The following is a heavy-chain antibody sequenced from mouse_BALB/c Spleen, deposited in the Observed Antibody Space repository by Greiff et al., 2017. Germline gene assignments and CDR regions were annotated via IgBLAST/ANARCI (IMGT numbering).Heavy chain of an antibody. CDR1: GFNIKDYY. CDR3: NAPAYGY. CDR2: IDPENGDT. J-gene: IGHJ3*01. V-gene: IGHV14-4*02. Sequence: VQLQQSGAELVRSGASVKLSCTASGFNIKDYYMHWVKQRPEQGLEWIGWIDPENGDTEYAPKFQGKATMTADTSSNTAYRQLSSLTSEDTAVYYCNAPAYGYWGQGTLVTVAA. D-gene: IGHD1-1*02.